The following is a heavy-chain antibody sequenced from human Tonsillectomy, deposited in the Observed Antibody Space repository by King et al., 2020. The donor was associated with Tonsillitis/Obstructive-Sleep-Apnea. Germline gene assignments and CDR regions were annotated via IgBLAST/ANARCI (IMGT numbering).Heavy chain of an antibody. CDR2: IWYDGSNK. D-gene: IGHD2-2*01. CDR3: ARDWVCSSTSRPYYYMDV. CDR1: GFTFSSYG. V-gene: IGHV3-33*01. J-gene: IGHJ6*03. Sequence: AQLVQSGGGVVQPGRSLRLSCAASGFTFSSYGMHWVRQAPGKGLEWVAVIWYDGSNKYYADSVKGRFTISRDNSKNTLYLQMNSLRAEDTAVYYCARDWVCSSTSRPYYYMDVWGKGTTVTVSS.